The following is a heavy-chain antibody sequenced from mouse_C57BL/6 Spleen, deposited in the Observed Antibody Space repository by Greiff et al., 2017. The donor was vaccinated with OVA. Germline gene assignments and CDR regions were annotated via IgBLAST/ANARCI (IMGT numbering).Heavy chain of an antibody. CDR1: GYSITSGYY. J-gene: IGHJ3*01. Sequence: EVQLVESGPGLVKPSQSLSLTCSVTGYSITSGYYWNWIRQFPGNKLEWMGYISYDGSNNYNPSLKNRISITRDTSKNQFFLKLNSVTTEDTATYDCARRNSNYEGFAYWGQGTLVTVSA. CDR2: ISYDGSN. D-gene: IGHD2-5*01. CDR3: ARRNSNYEGFAY. V-gene: IGHV3-6*01.